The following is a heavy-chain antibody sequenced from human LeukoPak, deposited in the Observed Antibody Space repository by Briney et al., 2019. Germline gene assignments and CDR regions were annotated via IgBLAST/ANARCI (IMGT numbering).Heavy chain of an antibody. Sequence: GGSLRLSCAASGFTFSNYGMYWVRQAPGEGLEWVSAVTGGGTGTYYADSVKGRFTISRDNSKNTLYLQMNSLRAEDTAVYSCAKRYYGSETYFALDIWGQGTVVTVSS. J-gene: IGHJ3*02. V-gene: IGHV3-23*01. CDR1: GFTFSNYG. CDR2: VTGGGTGT. D-gene: IGHD3-10*01. CDR3: AKRYYGSETYFALDI.